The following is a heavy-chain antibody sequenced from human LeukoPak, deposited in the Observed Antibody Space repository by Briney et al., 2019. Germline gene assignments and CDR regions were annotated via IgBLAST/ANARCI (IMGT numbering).Heavy chain of an antibody. D-gene: IGHD2/OR15-2a*01. Sequence: GSLRLSCAASGFTFSSYGMHWVRQPPGKGLEWIGEIYHSGSTNYNPSLKSRVTISVDKSKNQFSLKLSSVTAADTAVYYCARDLGVTWSFDPWGQGTLVTVSS. J-gene: IGHJ5*02. V-gene: IGHV4-4*02. CDR1: GFTFSSYG. CDR3: ARDLGVTWSFDP. CDR2: IYHSGST.